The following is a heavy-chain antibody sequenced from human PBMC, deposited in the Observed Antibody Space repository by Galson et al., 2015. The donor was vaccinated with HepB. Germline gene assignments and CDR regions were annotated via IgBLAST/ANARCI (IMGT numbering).Heavy chain of an antibody. V-gene: IGHV3-53*01. D-gene: IGHD3-10*01. J-gene: IGHJ6*02. CDR3: ARDWEVRGKNPYYYGMDV. CDR2: IYSGGST. Sequence: SLRLSCAASGFTVSSNYMSWVRQAPGKGLEWVSVIYSGGSTYYADSVEGRFTISRDNSKNTLYLQMNSLRAEDTAVYYCARDWEVRGKNPYYYGMDVWGQGTTVTVSS. CDR1: GFTVSSNY.